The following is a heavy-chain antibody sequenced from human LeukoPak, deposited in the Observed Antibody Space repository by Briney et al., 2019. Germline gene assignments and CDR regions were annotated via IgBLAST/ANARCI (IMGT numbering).Heavy chain of an antibody. D-gene: IGHD2-2*01. CDR2: IYYSGST. Sequence: SETLSLTCTVSGSSISSYYWSWIRQPPGKGLEWIGYIYYSGSTNYNPSLKSRDTISVDTSKNQFSLKLSSVTAVDTAVYYCARNTPGYCSSTSCYGTIDYWGQGTLVTVSS. CDR1: GSSISSYY. CDR3: ARNTPGYCSSTSCYGTIDY. V-gene: IGHV4-59*08. J-gene: IGHJ4*02.